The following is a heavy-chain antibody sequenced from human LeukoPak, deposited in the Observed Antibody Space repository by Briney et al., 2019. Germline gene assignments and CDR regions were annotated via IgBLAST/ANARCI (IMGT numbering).Heavy chain of an antibody. CDR2: ITGSSASGGGGS. J-gene: IGHJ4*02. D-gene: IGHD4-23*01. CDR3: AKLGGNVGF. V-gene: IGHV3-23*01. Sequence: PGGSLRLSCAASRFTFSTSGMSWVRQAPGKGLEWVSSITGSSASGGGGSFYADSVKGRFTISRDNSKNTLYLQMNSLRAEDTAVYYCAKLGGNVGFWGQGTLVTVSS. CDR1: RFTFSTSG.